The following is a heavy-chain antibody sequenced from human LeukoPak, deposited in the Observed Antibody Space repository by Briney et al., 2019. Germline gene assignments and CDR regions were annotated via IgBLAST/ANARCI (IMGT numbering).Heavy chain of an antibody. D-gene: IGHD6-13*01. Sequence: SVKVSCKASGGTFSSYAIIWVRQAPGQGLEWMGRIIPILGIVNYAQKFQGRVTITADKSTSTAYMELSSLRSEDTAVYYCACIAAAGREPRFDYWGQGTLVTVSS. CDR1: GGTFSSYA. J-gene: IGHJ4*02. V-gene: IGHV1-69*04. CDR3: ACIAAAGREPRFDY. CDR2: IIPILGIV.